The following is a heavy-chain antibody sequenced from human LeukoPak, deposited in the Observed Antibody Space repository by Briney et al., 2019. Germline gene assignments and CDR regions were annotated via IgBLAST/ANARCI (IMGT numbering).Heavy chain of an antibody. CDR2: IYYSGST. CDR3: ARVEATDSGIYYLHFDY. Sequence: PSQTLSLTCTVSGGSISSGDYYWSWIRQPPGKGLEWIGYIYYSGSTYYNPSLKSRVTISVDTSKNQFSLKLSSVTAADTAVYYCARVEATDSGIYYLHFDYWGQRTLVTVSS. V-gene: IGHV4-30-4*08. D-gene: IGHD1-26*01. CDR1: GGSISSGDYY. J-gene: IGHJ4*02.